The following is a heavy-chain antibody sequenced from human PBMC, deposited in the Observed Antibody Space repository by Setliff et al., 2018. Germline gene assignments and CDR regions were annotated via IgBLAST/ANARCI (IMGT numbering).Heavy chain of an antibody. J-gene: IGHJ4*02. Sequence: KTSETLSLTCTVSGGSISSYYWSWIRQPPGKGLEWIGEINHSGSTNYNPSLKSRLTISVDASTNQFSLKLYSVTAADTAVYYCRYWSGYYNNDYWGRGTLVTVSS. D-gene: IGHD3-3*01. CDR3: RYWSGYYNNDY. CDR1: GGSISSYY. CDR2: INHSGST. V-gene: IGHV4-34*01.